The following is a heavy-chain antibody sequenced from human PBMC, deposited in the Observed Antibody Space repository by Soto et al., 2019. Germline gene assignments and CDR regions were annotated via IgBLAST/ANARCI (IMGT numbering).Heavy chain of an antibody. Sequence: ASVKVSCKASGDTFTYRYLHWVRQAPGQALEWMGWINAGNGNTKYSQKFQGRVTITRDTSASTAYMELSSLRSEDTAVYYCARDGLFGIITMVRGVISSHYYYYMDVWGKGTTVTVS. V-gene: IGHV1-3*01. CDR3: ARDGLFGIITMVRGVISSHYYYYMDV. CDR2: INAGNGNT. J-gene: IGHJ6*03. CDR1: GDTFTYRY. D-gene: IGHD3-10*01.